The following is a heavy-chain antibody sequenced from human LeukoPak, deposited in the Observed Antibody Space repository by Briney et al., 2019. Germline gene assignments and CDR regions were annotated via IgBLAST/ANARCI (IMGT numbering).Heavy chain of an antibody. CDR1: GFTFSKYA. D-gene: IGHD3-22*01. CDR2: ISGDGGST. Sequence: GGSLRLSCAASGFTFSKYAMHWVRQAPGKGLEWVSLISGDGGSTYYADSVKGRFTISRDNSKNSLYLQMNSLRTEDTALYYCAKGDDSSGYYSDYWGQGTLVTVSS. CDR3: AKGDDSSGYYSDY. V-gene: IGHV3-43*02. J-gene: IGHJ4*02.